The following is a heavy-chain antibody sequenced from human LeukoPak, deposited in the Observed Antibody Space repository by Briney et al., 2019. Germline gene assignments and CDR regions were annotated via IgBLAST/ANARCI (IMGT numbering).Heavy chain of an antibody. J-gene: IGHJ4*02. Sequence: ASVKVSCKASGYTFTSYGISWVRQAPGQGLEWMGWISAYNGNTNYAQKLQGRVTMTTDTSTSTAHMELRSLRSDDTAVYYCAGGSPFIAARPLYYWGQGTLVTVSS. V-gene: IGHV1-18*01. CDR1: GYTFTSYG. D-gene: IGHD6-6*01. CDR3: AGGSPFIAARPLYY. CDR2: ISAYNGNT.